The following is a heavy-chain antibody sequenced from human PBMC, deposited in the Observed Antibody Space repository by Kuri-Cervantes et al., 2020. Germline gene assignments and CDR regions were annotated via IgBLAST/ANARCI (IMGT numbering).Heavy chain of an antibody. Sequence: GGSLRLSCAASGFTFSDYWMSWVRQAPGKGPEWVANIKQDGNEKHCVESLRGRFTISRDNAKNSLYLQVNSLRTEDTAVYYCARDGPAAAKFPLFDYWGQGTLVTVSS. CDR2: IKQDGNEK. J-gene: IGHJ4*02. CDR3: ARDGPAAAKFPLFDY. D-gene: IGHD6-13*01. CDR1: GFTFSDYW. V-gene: IGHV3-7*01.